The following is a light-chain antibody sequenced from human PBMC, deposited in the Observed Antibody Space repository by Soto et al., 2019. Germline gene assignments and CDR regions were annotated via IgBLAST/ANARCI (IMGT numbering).Light chain of an antibody. CDR3: QQRSNWPWT. CDR1: QSVSSY. J-gene: IGKJ1*01. Sequence: EIVLTQSPATLSLSPGERATLSCRASQSVSSYLAWYQQKPGQAPRLLMYDASNRATGIPARFSGSGSGTDLTLIISSLEPEDFAVYYCQQRSNWPWTFGQGTKVAIK. CDR2: DAS. V-gene: IGKV3-11*01.